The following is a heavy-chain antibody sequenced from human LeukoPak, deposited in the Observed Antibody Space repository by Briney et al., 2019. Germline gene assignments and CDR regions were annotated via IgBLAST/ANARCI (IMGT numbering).Heavy chain of an antibody. CDR2: IYYSGST. V-gene: IGHV4-61*01. J-gene: IGHJ6*04. Sequence: SETLSLTCTVSGGSVSSGSYYWSWIRQPPGKGLEWIGYIYYSGSTNHNPSLKSRVTISVDTSKNQFSLKLSSVTAADTAVYYCARYSYGYHYYYYGMDVWGKGTTVTVSS. D-gene: IGHD5-18*01. CDR3: ARYSYGYHYYYYGMDV. CDR1: GGSVSSGSYY.